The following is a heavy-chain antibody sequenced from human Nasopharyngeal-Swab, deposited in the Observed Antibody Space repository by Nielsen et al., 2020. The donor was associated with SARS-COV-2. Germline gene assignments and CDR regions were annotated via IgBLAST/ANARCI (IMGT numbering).Heavy chain of an antibody. V-gene: IGHV4-34*01. Sequence: SETLSLTCTVSGGSISSYYWSWIRQPPGKGLEWIGEINHSGSTNYNPSLKSRVTISVDTSKNQFSLRLSSVTAADTAVYYCARGRRGSGIDYYYMDVWGKGTTVTVSS. D-gene: IGHD3-10*01. CDR2: INHSGST. CDR1: GGSISSYY. J-gene: IGHJ6*03. CDR3: ARGRRGSGIDYYYMDV.